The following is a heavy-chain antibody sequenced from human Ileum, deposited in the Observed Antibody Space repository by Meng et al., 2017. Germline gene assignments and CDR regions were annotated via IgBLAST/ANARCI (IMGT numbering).Heavy chain of an antibody. CDR2: INTDGNNP. Sequence: GESLKISCAASGFIASNYWHWVRQVPGMGLLWVSRINTDGNNPTYADSVKGRFTVFRDIAKNTLYLQMNSLRAEDTALYYCARDPGAGAYDIWGQGTMVTVSS. J-gene: IGHJ3*02. D-gene: IGHD1-26*01. CDR1: GFIASNYW. CDR3: ARDPGAGAYDI. V-gene: IGHV3-74*01.